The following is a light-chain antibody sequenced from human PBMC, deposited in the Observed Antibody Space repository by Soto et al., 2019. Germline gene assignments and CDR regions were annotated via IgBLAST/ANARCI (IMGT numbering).Light chain of an antibody. V-gene: IGKV1-9*01. J-gene: IGKJ4*01. CDR3: QQLNSYPHT. Sequence: DIQLTQSPSFLSASVGDRVTINCRASQGISSYLAWYQQKPGKAPKLLIYAASTLQSGVPPRFSGSGSGTEFTLTISSLQPEDFATYYCQQLNSYPHTFGGGTKVDIK. CDR2: AAS. CDR1: QGISSY.